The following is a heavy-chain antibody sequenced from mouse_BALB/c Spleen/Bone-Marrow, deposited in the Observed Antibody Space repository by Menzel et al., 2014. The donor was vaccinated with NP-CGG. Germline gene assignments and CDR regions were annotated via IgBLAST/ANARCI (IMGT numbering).Heavy chain of an antibody. CDR3: ARRITVVAPPAY. D-gene: IGHD1-1*01. J-gene: IGHJ3*01. Sequence: SGAELVRPGTSVKVSCKASGYAFTNYLIEWVKQRPGQGLEWIGVINSGSGGTDYNEKFKGKATLTADKSSSTAYMQLSSLTSDDSAVYFCARRITVVAPPAYWGQGTLVTVSA. V-gene: IGHV1-54*01. CDR2: INSGSGGT. CDR1: GYAFTNYL.